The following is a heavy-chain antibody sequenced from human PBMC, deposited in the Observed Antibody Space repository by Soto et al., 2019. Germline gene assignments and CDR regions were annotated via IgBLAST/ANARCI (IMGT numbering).Heavy chain of an antibody. J-gene: IGHJ2*01. CDR2: VHISGHS. D-gene: IGHD2-15*01. CDR1: GGSVRAPDW. V-gene: IGHV4-4*02. CDR3: ARVRQGCSANNCYFDP. Sequence: SETLSLTCTLSGGSVRAPDWWNWVRQSPDKGLEWIAEVHISGHSNYNPSLRSRVSVSIDSSKNQFYLNLNSVTAADTAIYYCARVRQGCSANNCYFDPWGRGTQVTVSS.